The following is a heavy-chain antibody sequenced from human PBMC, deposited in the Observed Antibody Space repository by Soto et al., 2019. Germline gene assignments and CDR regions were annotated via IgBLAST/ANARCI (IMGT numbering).Heavy chain of an antibody. Sequence: QVQLVQSGAEVRKPGASVKVSCKASGYTFNRHYLQWVRQAPGQGLERMGMIDPSRGDKKYTKKFQGRVTLTSDTSTNTAYMELSSLRSEDTAVYYSAKRRRGGLTRSSFDYWGPGTLVIVSS. CDR2: IDPSRGDK. J-gene: IGHJ4*02. CDR1: GYTFNRHY. V-gene: IGHV1-46*02. D-gene: IGHD3-16*01. CDR3: AKRRRGGLTRSSFDY.